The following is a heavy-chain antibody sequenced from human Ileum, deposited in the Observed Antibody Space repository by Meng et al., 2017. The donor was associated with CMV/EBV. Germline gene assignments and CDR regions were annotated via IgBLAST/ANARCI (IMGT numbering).Heavy chain of an antibody. CDR2: ITGSGRTT. J-gene: IGHJ4*02. Sequence: GESLKISCAASGFTFSSYGVRRVRQAPGKGLEWVSAITGSGRTTYYEEPVKGRFTISRDKSKNTLYLHINSLRAEDTAVHYCAKIDQQQNDFDCWGQGKLVTVSS. V-gene: IGHV3-23*01. D-gene: IGHD5-18*01. CDR1: GFTFSSYG. CDR3: AKIDQQQNDFDC.